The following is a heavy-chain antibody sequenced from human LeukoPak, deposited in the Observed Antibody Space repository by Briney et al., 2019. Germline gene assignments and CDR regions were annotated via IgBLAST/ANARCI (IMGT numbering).Heavy chain of an antibody. J-gene: IGHJ3*02. Sequence: PGGSLRLSCAASGFTFSSYAMSWVRQAPGKGLEWVSAISGSGGSTYYADSVKGRFTISRDNSKNTLYLQMNSLRAEDTAVYYCARHPNWNYVTGIGAFDIWGQGTMVTVSS. CDR2: ISGSGGST. D-gene: IGHD1-7*01. V-gene: IGHV3-23*01. CDR3: ARHPNWNYVTGIGAFDI. CDR1: GFTFSSYA.